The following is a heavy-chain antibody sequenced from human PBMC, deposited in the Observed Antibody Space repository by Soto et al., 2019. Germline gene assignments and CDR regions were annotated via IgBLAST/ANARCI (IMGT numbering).Heavy chain of an antibody. V-gene: IGHV3-11*01. Sequence: LRLSCAASGFTFSDYYMSWIRQAPGKGLEWVSYISSSGSTIYYADSVKGRFTISRDNAKNSLYLQMNSLRAEDTAVYYCARGLDYYDSRFDYWGQGTLVTVSS. CDR1: GFTFSDYY. CDR3: ARGLDYYDSRFDY. D-gene: IGHD3-22*01. J-gene: IGHJ4*02. CDR2: ISSSGSTI.